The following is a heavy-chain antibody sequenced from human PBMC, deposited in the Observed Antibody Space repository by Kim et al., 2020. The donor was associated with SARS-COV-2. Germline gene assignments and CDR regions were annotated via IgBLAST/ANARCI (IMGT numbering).Heavy chain of an antibody. J-gene: IGHJ3*02. CDR1: GGSLSTSY. D-gene: IGHD3-22*01. V-gene: IGHV4-59*01. CDR3: SGDVRESRSYYVDSFDN. Sequence: SETLSLTCTVSGGSLSTSYCSWIRQCPHKGLEWMCYIHYTASTNYNPSPKSQLTISVDTAKTQFPLTLRSGTAPDTAVYYCSGDVRESRSYYVDSFDNWGPGTMVTVSS. CDR2: IHYTAST.